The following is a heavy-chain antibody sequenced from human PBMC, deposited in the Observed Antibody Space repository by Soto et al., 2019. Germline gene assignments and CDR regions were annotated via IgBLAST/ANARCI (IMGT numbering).Heavy chain of an antibody. CDR1: GGSFSGHS. D-gene: IGHD3-22*01. CDR2: INHSGRV. CDR3: STRAYDANGYYRFDP. V-gene: IGHV4-34*01. Sequence: SETLYLTCAVYGGSFSGHSWTWIRQSPGKGLEWLGDINHSGRVNYSPSLKSRVTISLDTYKNQFSLTLSAVTAADTAMYYCSTRAYDANGYYRFDPWGQGPLV. J-gene: IGHJ5*01.